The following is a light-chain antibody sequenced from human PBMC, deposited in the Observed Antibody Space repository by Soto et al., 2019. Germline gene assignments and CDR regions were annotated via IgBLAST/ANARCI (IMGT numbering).Light chain of an antibody. Sequence: EFVLTQSPGTLSLSPGGRATLSCRASQSFSRSFSWYQQRPGQSPRLLISGASMRASGVPVRFIGSGSGTDFTLTITRLEPEDFAVYYCQQYGGSPITFGLGTRLEIK. J-gene: IGKJ5*01. V-gene: IGKV3-20*01. CDR1: QSFSRSF. CDR2: GAS. CDR3: QQYGGSPIT.